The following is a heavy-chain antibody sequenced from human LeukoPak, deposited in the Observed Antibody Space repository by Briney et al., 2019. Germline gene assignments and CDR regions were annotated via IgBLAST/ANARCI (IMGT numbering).Heavy chain of an antibody. CDR3: ARGAVVTAGDYFDY. CDR2: IYHSGST. J-gene: IGHJ4*02. D-gene: IGHD2-21*02. V-gene: IGHV4-30-2*01. Sequence: SQTMSLTCAVSGGSISSGGYSWSWIRQPPGKGLEWIGCIYHSGSTYYNPSLKSRVTISVDRSKNQFSLKLSSVTAADTAVYYCARGAVVTAGDYFDYWGQGTLVTVSS. CDR1: GGSISSGGYS.